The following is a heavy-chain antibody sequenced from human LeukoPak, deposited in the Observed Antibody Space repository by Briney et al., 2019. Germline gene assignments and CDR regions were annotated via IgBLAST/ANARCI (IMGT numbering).Heavy chain of an antibody. J-gene: IGHJ3*02. CDR3: VRGGGAFDI. V-gene: IGHV3-7*05. CDR2: IKLDGSDK. Sequence: GGSLRLSCAASGFTFSSYGMHWVRQAPGKGLEWVANIKLDGSDKYYVDSVKGRFTISRDNAKNSLYLQMNSLRAEDTAVYYCVRGGGAFDIWGQGTMVTVSS. D-gene: IGHD3-16*01. CDR1: GFTFSSYG.